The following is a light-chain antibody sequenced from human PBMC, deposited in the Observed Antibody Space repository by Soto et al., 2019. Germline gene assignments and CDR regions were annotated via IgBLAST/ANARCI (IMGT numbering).Light chain of an antibody. CDR1: SSNIGAGYD. CDR2: GNS. J-gene: IGLJ1*01. V-gene: IGLV1-40*01. CDR3: QSHDSSLSGSYV. Sequence: QSVLTQPPSVSGAPGQRVTISCTGSSSNIGAGYDVHWYQQLPGTAPKLLIYGNSNRPSRVPDRFSGSKSGTSASLAITGLQAEDEADYYCQSHDSSLSGSYVFGTGTKVTVL.